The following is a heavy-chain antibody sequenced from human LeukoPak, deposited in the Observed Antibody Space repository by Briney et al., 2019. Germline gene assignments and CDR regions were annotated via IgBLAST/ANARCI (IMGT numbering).Heavy chain of an antibody. CDR2: TYYRSKWYN. Sequence: SQTLSLTRAISGDSVSSNSAAWNWIRQSPSRGLEWLGRTYYRSKWYNDYAVSVKSRITINPDTSKNQFSLQLNSVTPEDTAVYYCARVSEYSSGWYXXXIIDYWGQGTLVTVSS. J-gene: IGHJ4*02. CDR1: GDSVSSNSAA. CDR3: ARVSEYSSGWYXXXIIDY. D-gene: IGHD6-19*01. V-gene: IGHV6-1*01.